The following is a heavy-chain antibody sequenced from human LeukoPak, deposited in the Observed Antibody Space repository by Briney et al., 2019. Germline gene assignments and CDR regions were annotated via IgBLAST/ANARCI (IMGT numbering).Heavy chain of an antibody. J-gene: IGHJ4*02. CDR2: IYYTGGT. V-gene: IGHV4-39*01. D-gene: IGHD1-14*01. CDR1: GGSITSSSYY. Sequence: SETLSLTCSVSGGSITSSSYYWGWIRQSPEKGLEWIGSIYYTGGTHYSPPLKSRVTISVDTSKNQFSLRLSSVTAADTAVYYCARHGGTRITVIQVYYFDYWGQGTLVTVSS. CDR3: ARHGGTRITVIQVYYFDY.